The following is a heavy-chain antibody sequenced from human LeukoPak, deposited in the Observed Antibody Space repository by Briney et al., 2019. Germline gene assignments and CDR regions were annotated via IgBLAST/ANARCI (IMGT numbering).Heavy chain of an antibody. J-gene: IGHJ6*03. Sequence: SDTLSLTCTVSGGSLGRSNTYWGWLRQTPGKGLEWLGTILHSGYTYNNPSLKSRVTMSVDSSKNQFSQSLSSVTAADTAVYFCARHRGGGGYHYMDVWGKGTTVIVSS. D-gene: IGHD2-21*01. CDR1: GGSLGRSNTY. CDR2: ILHSGYT. CDR3: ARHRGGGGYHYMDV. V-gene: IGHV4-39*01.